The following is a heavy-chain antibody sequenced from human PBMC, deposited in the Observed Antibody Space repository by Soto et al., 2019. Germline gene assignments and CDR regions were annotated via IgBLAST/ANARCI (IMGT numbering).Heavy chain of an antibody. CDR1: GGSISSYY. CDR3: AAPPRY. D-gene: IGHD6-6*01. CDR2: IYDSGST. J-gene: IGHJ4*02. Sequence: SETLSLTCTVSGGSISSYYWSWIRQPPGKGLEWIGYIYDSGSTNYNPSLKSRVTISVDTSKNQFSLRLTSVTAADTAMYYCAAPPRYWGRGTLVTVAS. V-gene: IGHV4-59*01.